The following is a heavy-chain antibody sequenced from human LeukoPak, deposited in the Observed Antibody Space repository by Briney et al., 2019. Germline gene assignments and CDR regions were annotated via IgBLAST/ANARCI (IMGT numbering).Heavy chain of an antibody. CDR2: ISASNGNT. D-gene: IGHD1-26*01. CDR3: ARDRSNSAPYYFDY. J-gene: IGHJ4*02. V-gene: IGHV1-18*01. Sequence: GASVKVSCKASGYIFTSYGINWVRQAPGQGVEWMGWISASNGNTNYAQKLQGRVTMTTDTSTNTAYMELRSLRSDDTAVYYCARDRSNSAPYYFDYWGQGTLVTVSS. CDR1: GYIFTSYG.